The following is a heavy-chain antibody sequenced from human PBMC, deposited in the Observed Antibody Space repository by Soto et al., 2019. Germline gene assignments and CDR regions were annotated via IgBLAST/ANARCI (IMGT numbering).Heavy chain of an antibody. CDR1: GGSISTSSYY. CDR3: VVRLGKISSIDY. J-gene: IGHJ4*02. CDR2: IHYSGST. V-gene: IGHV4-39*01. D-gene: IGHD3-16*02. Sequence: QLQLQESGPGLVKPSETLTLTCSISGGSISTSSYYWGWIRQPPGTGLEWIGSIHYSGSTSYNPSLKSRVTMSADTSKNHFSLRLLTVTAADPAVYYCVVRLGKISSIDYWGPGAMVTASS.